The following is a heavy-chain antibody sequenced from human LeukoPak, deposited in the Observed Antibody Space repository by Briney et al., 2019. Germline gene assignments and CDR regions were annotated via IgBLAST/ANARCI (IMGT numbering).Heavy chain of an antibody. Sequence: PGGSLRLSCAASGFTFSSYWMSWVRQAPGKGLEWVANIKQDGSEKYYVDSVKGRFTISRDNAKNSLYLQMNSLRAEDTAVYYCARATLGYSYGSTFDYWGQGTLVTVSS. CDR3: ARATLGYSYGSTFDY. D-gene: IGHD5-18*01. CDR1: GFTFSSYW. V-gene: IGHV3-7*01. J-gene: IGHJ4*02. CDR2: IKQDGSEK.